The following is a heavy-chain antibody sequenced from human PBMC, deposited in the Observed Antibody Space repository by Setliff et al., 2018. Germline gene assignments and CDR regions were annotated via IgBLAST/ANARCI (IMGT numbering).Heavy chain of an antibody. Sequence: SETLSLTCAVYGGSFSGYYWSWIRQPPGKGLEWIGEINHSGSTNYNPPLKSRVTISVDTSKNQFSLKLSSVTAADTAVYYCARAYSYYYYYMDVWGKGTTVTVSS. V-gene: IGHV4-34*01. CDR2: INHSGST. D-gene: IGHD4-4*01. CDR1: GGSFSGYY. J-gene: IGHJ6*03. CDR3: ARAYSYYYYYMDV.